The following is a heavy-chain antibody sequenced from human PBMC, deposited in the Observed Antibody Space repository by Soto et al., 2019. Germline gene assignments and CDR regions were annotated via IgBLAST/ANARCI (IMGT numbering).Heavy chain of an antibody. CDR2: IYHSGST. CDR3: ARFSYGGYKTHYFDY. J-gene: IGHJ4*02. D-gene: IGHD2-21*01. CDR1: GGSISSSNW. V-gene: IGHV4-4*02. Sequence: SETLSLTCAVSGGSISSSNWWSWVRQPPGKGLEWIGEIYHSGSTNYNPSLKGRVTISVDKSKNQFSLKLSSVTAADTAVYYCARFSYGGYKTHYFDYWGQGTLVTVSS.